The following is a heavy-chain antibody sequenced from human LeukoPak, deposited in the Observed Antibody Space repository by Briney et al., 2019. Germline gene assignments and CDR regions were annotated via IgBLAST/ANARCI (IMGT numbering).Heavy chain of an antibody. J-gene: IGHJ4*02. CDR1: GCTFSSYA. D-gene: IGHD3-3*01. Sequence: SVKVSCKASGCTFSSYAISWVRQAPGQGLEWMGGIIPIFGTANYAHKFQGRVTITTDESTSTAYMELSSLRSEDTGVYYCARGTSDFWSGYYSLDYWGQGTLVTVSS. V-gene: IGHV1-69*05. CDR3: ARGTSDFWSGYYSLDY. CDR2: IIPIFGTA.